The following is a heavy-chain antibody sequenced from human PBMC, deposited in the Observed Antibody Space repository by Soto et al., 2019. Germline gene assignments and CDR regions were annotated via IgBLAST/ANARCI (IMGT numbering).Heavy chain of an antibody. V-gene: IGHV4-59*01. CDR1: GGSISSYY. J-gene: IGHJ4*02. CDR3: ASVLRGHIEPLLDY. D-gene: IGHD2-21*01. Sequence: TSETQSVTCTVSGGSISSYYWSWMRQPPGKGLEWIGYIYYSGSTNYNPSLKSRVTISVDTSKNQFSLKLSSVTVEDTAVHYCASVLRGHIEPLLDYWGQGTLVTVSS. CDR2: IYYSGST.